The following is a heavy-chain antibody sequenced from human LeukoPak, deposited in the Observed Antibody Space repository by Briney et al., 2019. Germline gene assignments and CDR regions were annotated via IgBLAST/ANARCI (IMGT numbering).Heavy chain of an antibody. V-gene: IGHV4-59*01. J-gene: IGHJ5*02. CDR3: ARSFKLTYYYGSGSYFGWFDP. D-gene: IGHD3-10*01. Sequence: SETLSLTCTVSGGSISSYYWSWIRQPPGKGLEWIGYIYYSGSTNYNPSLKSRVTISVDTSKNQFSLKLSSVTAADTAVYYCARSFKLTYYYGSGSYFGWFDPWGQGTLVTVSS. CDR2: IYYSGST. CDR1: GGSISSYY.